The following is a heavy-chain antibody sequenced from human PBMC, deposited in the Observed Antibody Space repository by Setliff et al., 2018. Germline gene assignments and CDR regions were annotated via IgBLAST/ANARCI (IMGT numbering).Heavy chain of an antibody. CDR3: ARGRAGHSGH. Sequence: PSETLSLTCTVSGGSISNSTFYWGWIRQPPGKGLEWIGSINYHGNIFHDGTTHSTYYNPSLKSRVTISIDTSKSQFSLKLSSVTAADTAVYYCARGRAGHSGHWGQGTLVTVSS. D-gene: IGHD6-19*01. J-gene: IGHJ4*02. V-gene: IGHV4-39*07. CDR2: INYHGNIFHDGTTHST. CDR1: GGSISNSTFY.